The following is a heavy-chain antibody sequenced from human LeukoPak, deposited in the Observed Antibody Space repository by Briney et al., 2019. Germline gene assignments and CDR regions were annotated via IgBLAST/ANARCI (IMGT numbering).Heavy chain of an antibody. V-gene: IGHV3-74*01. CDR2: IRSDGRTT. CDR3: TRGRLKDDSCGYDHFVS. D-gene: IGHD3-22*01. CDR1: GFTFSSTY. J-gene: IGHJ4*02. Sequence: GGSLRLSCAASGFTFSSTYMGWVRQAPGKGLAWVSCIRSDGRTTTYRDSVTGRFTISRDNAMNTLYLQMNSPRVDGTAVYYCTRGRLKDDSCGYDHFVSWGQGTLVTVSS.